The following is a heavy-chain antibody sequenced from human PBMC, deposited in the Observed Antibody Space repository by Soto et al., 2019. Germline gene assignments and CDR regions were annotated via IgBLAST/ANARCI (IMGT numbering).Heavy chain of an antibody. CDR1: GFTFSSYS. CDR2: ISSSSSYI. CDR3: ASGGGVDWYFDL. D-gene: IGHD3-16*01. J-gene: IGHJ2*01. Sequence: EVQLVESGGGLVKPGGSLRLSCAASGFTFSSYSMSWVRQAPGKGLEWVSSISSSSSYIYYADSVKGRFTISRDNAKNSLYLQMNSLRAEDTAVYYCASGGGVDWYFDLWGRGTLVTVSS. V-gene: IGHV3-21*01.